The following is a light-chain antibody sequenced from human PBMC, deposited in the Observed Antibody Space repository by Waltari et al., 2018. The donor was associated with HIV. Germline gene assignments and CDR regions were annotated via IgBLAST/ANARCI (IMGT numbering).Light chain of an antibody. CDR3: ATWDDSLGAGV. Sequence: QSPLTQPPSLSAAPGQRVTISCSGGGSNIGSNYVSWYQQLPGTAPKLPVYDKNKRPSGIPDRCSGSKSGTSATLAITGLQTGDEADYDCATWDDSLGAGVFGGGTKLTVL. CDR2: DKN. V-gene: IGLV1-51*01. CDR1: GSNIGSNY. J-gene: IGLJ3*02.